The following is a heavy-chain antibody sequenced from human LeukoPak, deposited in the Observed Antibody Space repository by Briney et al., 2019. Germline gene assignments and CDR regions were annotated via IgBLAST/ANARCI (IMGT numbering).Heavy chain of an antibody. Sequence: ASVKVSCKASGGTFSSYAISWVRQAPGQGLEWMGGIIPIFGTANYAQKFQGRVTITADESTSTAYMELSSLRSEDTAVYYCARDGGYRGLTRGYFDYWSQGTLVTVSS. V-gene: IGHV1-69*01. J-gene: IGHJ4*02. CDR2: IIPIFGTA. D-gene: IGHD3-16*01. CDR3: ARDGGYRGLTRGYFDY. CDR1: GGTFSSYA.